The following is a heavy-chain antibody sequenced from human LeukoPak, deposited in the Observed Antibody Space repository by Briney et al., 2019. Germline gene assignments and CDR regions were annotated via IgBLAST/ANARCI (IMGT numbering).Heavy chain of an antibody. J-gene: IGHJ3*02. CDR3: AILGGVRGTKRAFDI. CDR1: GYTFTGYY. V-gene: IGHV1-2*02. Sequence: ASVKVSCKASGYTFTGYYMHWVRQAAGQGLEWMGWINPNSGGTNYAQKFQGRVTMTRDTSISTAYMELSRLRSDDTAVYYCAILGGVRGTKRAFDIWGQGTMVTVSS. CDR2: INPNSGGT. D-gene: IGHD3-10*01.